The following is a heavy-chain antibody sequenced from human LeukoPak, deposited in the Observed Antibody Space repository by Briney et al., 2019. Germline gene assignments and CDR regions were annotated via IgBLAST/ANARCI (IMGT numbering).Heavy chain of an antibody. J-gene: IGHJ3*02. V-gene: IGHV1-69*06. D-gene: IGHD3-22*01. CDR2: IIPLFGKA. CDR3: ARGFYYYDSSGYYYVGSNAFDI. CDR1: GGTFSSYA. Sequence: GASVKVSCKASGGTFSSYAISWVGQAPGQGLEWMGGIIPLFGKAYYAQKFQGRVTITADKSTSTAYMELSSLRSEDTAVYYCARGFYYYDSSGYYYVGSNAFDIWGQGTMVTVSS.